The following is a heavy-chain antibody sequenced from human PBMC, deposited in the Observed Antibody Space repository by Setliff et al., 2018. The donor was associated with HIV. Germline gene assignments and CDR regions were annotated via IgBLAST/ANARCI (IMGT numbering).Heavy chain of an antibody. J-gene: IGHJ4*02. CDR3: ARSSPWIQLWFYFDY. CDR2: INPNSGGT. D-gene: IGHD5-18*01. Sequence: ASVKVSCKASGYTFTGYYMNWVRPAPGQGLEWMGRINPNSGGTNYAQKFQGRVTMTRDTSISTAYMELSRLRSDDTAVYYCARSSPWIQLWFYFDYWGQGTLVTVSS. CDR1: GYTFTGYY. V-gene: IGHV1-2*06.